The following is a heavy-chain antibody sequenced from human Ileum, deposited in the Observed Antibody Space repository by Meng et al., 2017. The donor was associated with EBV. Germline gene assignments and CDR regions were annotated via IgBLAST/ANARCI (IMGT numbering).Heavy chain of an antibody. CDR1: GRSFTNYY. D-gene: IGHD4-23*01. J-gene: IGHJ5*02. Sequence: QVLQLGADLLNPPETLSHPWAEHGRSFTNYYGTWIRLPPGKGLEWIGEIDHSGSTKYNPSLKGRVTISLDTSNNQFSLKLNSVTAADTALYYCARYGRCSGNSFYCFDPWGQGSLVTVSS. V-gene: IGHV4-34*01. CDR2: IDHSGST. CDR3: ARYGRCSGNSFYCFDP.